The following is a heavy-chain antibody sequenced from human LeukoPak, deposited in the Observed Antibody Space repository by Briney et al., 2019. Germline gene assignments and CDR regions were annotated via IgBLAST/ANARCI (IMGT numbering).Heavy chain of an antibody. V-gene: IGHV3-64*01. CDR1: GFTFSSYA. CDR2: ISSNGGST. CDR3: ASGQNTAMSYNWFDP. J-gene: IGHJ5*02. D-gene: IGHD5-18*01. Sequence: GGSLRLSCAASGFTFSSYAMHWVRQAPGKGLEYVSAISSNGGSTYYANSVKDRFTTSRDNSKNTLYLQMASLRPEDMAAYYCASGQNTAMSYNWFDPWGQGTLVTVSS.